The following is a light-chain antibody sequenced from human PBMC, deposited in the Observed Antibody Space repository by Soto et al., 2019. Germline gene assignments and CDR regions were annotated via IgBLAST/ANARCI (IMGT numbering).Light chain of an antibody. V-gene: IGKV3-15*01. CDR1: QSVSSD. J-gene: IGKJ2*01. CDR2: GAS. CDR3: QQYNILPHT. Sequence: EIVMTQSPATLSVSPGERATLSCRASQSVSSDLAWYLQKPGQAPSLLVYGASTRATGMPARFSGSGSGTEFTLTISSLQSEDFAVYYCQQYNILPHTFGQGTKLEIK.